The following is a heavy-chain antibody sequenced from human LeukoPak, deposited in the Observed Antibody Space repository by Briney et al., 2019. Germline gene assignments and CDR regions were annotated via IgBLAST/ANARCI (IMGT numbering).Heavy chain of an antibody. Sequence: GGSLRLSCAASGLTFANARMNWVRQAPGKGLEWVGRIKGKPDGGIADYAASVMARFIISRDDSKNTVYLQMNSLREEDSGLYFCSTDRDWGQGTLVAVSS. CDR3: STDRD. CDR2: IKGKPDGGIA. J-gene: IGHJ4*02. V-gene: IGHV3-15*05. CDR1: GLTFANAR. D-gene: IGHD5-24*01.